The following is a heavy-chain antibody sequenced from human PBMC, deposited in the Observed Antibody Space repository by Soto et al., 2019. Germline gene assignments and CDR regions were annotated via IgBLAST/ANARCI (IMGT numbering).Heavy chain of an antibody. CDR2: ISWNSGSI. CDR3: AKDQRKRIAAPRQRYYCDYNPDV. D-gene: IGHD6-6*01. V-gene: IGHV3-9*01. CDR1: GFTFDDYA. Sequence: EVQLVESGGGLVQPGRSLRLSCAASGFTFDDYAMHWVRQAPGKGLEWVSGISWNSGSIGYADSVKGRFTISRDNAKNSLYLQMNSLRAEDTDLYYCAKDQRKRIAAPRQRYYCDYNPDVWGKGTTVTVSS. J-gene: IGHJ6*03.